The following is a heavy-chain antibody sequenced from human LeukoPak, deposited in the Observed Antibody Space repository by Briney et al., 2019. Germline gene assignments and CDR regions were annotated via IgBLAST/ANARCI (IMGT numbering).Heavy chain of an antibody. CDR1: GFTFSSYA. D-gene: IGHD3-16*01. Sequence: PGGSLRLSCAASGFTFSSYAMHWVRQAPGKGREWVVVISYDGSNKYYADSVKGRFTISRDNSKNTLYLQMNSLRAEDTAVYYCARDESPYAPYYYYGMDVWGQGTTVTVSS. V-gene: IGHV3-30*04. CDR2: ISYDGSNK. J-gene: IGHJ6*02. CDR3: ARDESPYAPYYYYGMDV.